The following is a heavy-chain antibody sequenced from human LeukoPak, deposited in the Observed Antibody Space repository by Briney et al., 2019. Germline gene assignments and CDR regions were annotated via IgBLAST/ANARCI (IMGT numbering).Heavy chain of an antibody. CDR1: GYTFTSYD. J-gene: IGHJ4*02. V-gene: IGHV1-8*01. CDR2: MNPNSGNT. D-gene: IGHD3-3*01. Sequence: ASVKVSCKASGYTFTSYDINWVRQATGQGLEWMGWMNPNSGNTGYAQKFQGRVTMTRNTSISTAYMELSSLRSEDTAVYYCARGRFLYGEFDYWGQGTLATVSS. CDR3: ARGRFLYGEFDY.